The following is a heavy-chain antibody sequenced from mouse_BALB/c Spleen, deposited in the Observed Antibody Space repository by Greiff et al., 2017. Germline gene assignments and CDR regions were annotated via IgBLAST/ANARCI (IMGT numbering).Heavy chain of an antibody. CDR1: GFTFSNYW. CDR2: IRLKSNNYAT. D-gene: IGHD2-2*01. CDR3: TREGIYYGYDEGFDY. V-gene: IGHV6-6*02. Sequence: EVKVEESGGGLVQPGGSMKLSCVASGFTFSNYWMNWVRQSPEKGLEWVAEIRLKSNNYATHYAESVKGRFTISRDDSKSSVYLQMNNLRAEDTGIYYCTREGIYYGYDEGFDYWGQGTTLTVSS. J-gene: IGHJ2*01.